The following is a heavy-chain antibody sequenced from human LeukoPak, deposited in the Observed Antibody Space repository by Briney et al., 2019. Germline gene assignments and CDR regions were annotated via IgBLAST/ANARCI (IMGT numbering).Heavy chain of an antibody. J-gene: IGHJ3*02. V-gene: IGHV1-69*05. Sequence: GSSVKVSCKASGGTFSSYAISWVRQAPGQGLEWMGRIIPIFGTANYAQKFQGRVTITTDESTGTAYMELSSLRSEDTAVYYCARQAYCSSTSCSETDAFDIWGQGTMVTVSS. CDR3: ARQAYCSSTSCSETDAFDI. CDR1: GGTFSSYA. CDR2: IIPIFGTA. D-gene: IGHD2-2*01.